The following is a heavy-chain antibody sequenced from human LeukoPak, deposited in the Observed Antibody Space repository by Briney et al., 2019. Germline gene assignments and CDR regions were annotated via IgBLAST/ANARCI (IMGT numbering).Heavy chain of an antibody. V-gene: IGHV3-23*01. Sequence: QSGGSLRLSCAASGFTFTTYWMSWIRQAPGKELEWVSAISGSGGSTYYADSVKGRFTISRDNSKNTLYLQMNSLRAEDTAVYYCAKDLVTIFGVVIRNFDYWGQGTLVTVSS. J-gene: IGHJ4*02. D-gene: IGHD3-3*01. CDR1: GFTFTTYW. CDR3: AKDLVTIFGVVIRNFDY. CDR2: ISGSGGST.